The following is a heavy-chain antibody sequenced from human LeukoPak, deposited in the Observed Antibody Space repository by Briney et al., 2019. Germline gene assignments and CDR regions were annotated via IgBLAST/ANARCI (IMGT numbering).Heavy chain of an antibody. J-gene: IGHJ4*02. CDR3: ARGLEYSSSSGLGGGY. CDR2: ISWNSGSI. V-gene: IGHV3-9*01. D-gene: IGHD6-6*01. CDR1: GFTFDDYA. Sequence: PGRSLRLSSAASGFTFDDYAMHWVRQAPGKGLEWVSGISWNSGSIGYADSVKGRFTISRDNAKNSLYLQMNSLRSDDTAVYYCARGLEYSSSSGLGGGYWGQGTLVTVSS.